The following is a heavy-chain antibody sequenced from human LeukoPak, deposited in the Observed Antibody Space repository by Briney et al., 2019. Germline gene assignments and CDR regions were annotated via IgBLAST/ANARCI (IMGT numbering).Heavy chain of an antibody. CDR1: GYTFTSYD. CDR3: ARDGATVTTRFWYFDL. J-gene: IGHJ2*01. CDR2: MNPNSGNT. V-gene: IGHV1-8*01. Sequence: ASVKVSCKASGYTFTSYDINWVRQATGQGLEWTGWMNPNSGNTGYAQKFQGRVTMTRNTSISTAYMELSSLRSEDTAVYYCARDGATVTTRFWYFDLWGRGTLVTVSS. D-gene: IGHD4-17*01.